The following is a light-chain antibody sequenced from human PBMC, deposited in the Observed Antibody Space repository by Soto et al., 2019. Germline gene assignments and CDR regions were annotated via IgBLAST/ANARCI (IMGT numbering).Light chain of an antibody. CDR2: DAS. Sequence: DIQMTQSPSTLSAAVGDRVTITCRASENINRCLAWYQQKPGKAPELLIYDASNLESGVPSRFSGSGSGTDFTLTISSLQPEDFATYYCQQSYSTPTFGQGTKVDIK. CDR3: QQSYSTPT. V-gene: IGKV1-39*01. CDR1: ENINRC. J-gene: IGKJ1*01.